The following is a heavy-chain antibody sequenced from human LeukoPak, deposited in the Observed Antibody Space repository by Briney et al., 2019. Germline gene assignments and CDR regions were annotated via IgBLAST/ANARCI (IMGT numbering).Heavy chain of an antibody. CDR3: ARAGYSSSWFLGY. CDR2: INHSGST. CDR1: GGSFSGYY. Sequence: SETLSLTCAVYGGSFSGYYWSWIRQPPGKGLEWIGEINHSGSTNYNPSLKSRVTISVDTSKNQFSLKLSSVTAADTAVYYCARAGYSSSWFLGYRGQGTLVTVSS. D-gene: IGHD6-13*01. J-gene: IGHJ4*02. V-gene: IGHV4-34*01.